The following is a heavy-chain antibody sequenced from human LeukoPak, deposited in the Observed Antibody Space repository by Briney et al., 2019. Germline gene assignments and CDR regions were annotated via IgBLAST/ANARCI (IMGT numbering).Heavy chain of an antibody. CDR3: ARLPLGAFGEVLNFGF. V-gene: IGHV4-34*01. Sequence: SETLSLTCTVSGGSISSYYWGWIRQPPGKGLEWIGDINDSGTTKYNPTLKSRVTISIDTSKKQFSLKVKSVTAADTAVYFCARLPLGAFGEVLNFGFWGQGTLVTVSS. J-gene: IGHJ4*02. CDR2: INDSGTT. D-gene: IGHD3-10*01. CDR1: GGSISSYY.